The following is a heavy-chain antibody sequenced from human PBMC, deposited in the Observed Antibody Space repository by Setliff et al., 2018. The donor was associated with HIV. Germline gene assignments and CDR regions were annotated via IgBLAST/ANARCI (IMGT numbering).Heavy chain of an antibody. CDR1: GYSISSGYY. CDR3: AAASSWDPLLDY. V-gene: IGHV4-61*02. J-gene: IGHJ4*02. CDR2: IYTSGST. Sequence: PSETLSLTCAVSGYSISSGYYWSWIRQPAGKGLEWIGRIYTSGSTNYNPSLKSRVTISVATSKNQFSLKLNSVTAADTAVYYCAAASSWDPLLDYWGQGTLVTVSS. D-gene: IGHD6-13*01.